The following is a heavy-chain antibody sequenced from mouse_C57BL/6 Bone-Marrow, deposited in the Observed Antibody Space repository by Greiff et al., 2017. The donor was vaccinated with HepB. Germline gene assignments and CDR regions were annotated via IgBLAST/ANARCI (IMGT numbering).Heavy chain of an antibody. CDR2: IYPRSGNT. CDR1: GYTFTSYG. J-gene: IGHJ2*01. V-gene: IGHV1-81*01. Sequence: VQLVESGAELARPGASVKLSCKASGYTFTSYGISWVKQRTGQGLEWIGEIYPRSGNTYYNEKFKGKATLTADKSSSTAYMELRSLPSEDSAVYFCARLLRYFDYWGQGTTLTVSS. CDR3: ARLLRYFDY. D-gene: IGHD1-1*01.